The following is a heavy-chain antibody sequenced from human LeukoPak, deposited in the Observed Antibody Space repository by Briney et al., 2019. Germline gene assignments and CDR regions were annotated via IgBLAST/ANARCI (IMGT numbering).Heavy chain of an antibody. CDR2: IYYSGST. Sequence: SETLSLTCAVSGGSISSGGYSWSWIRQPPGKGLEWIGYIYYSGSTYYNPSLKSRVTISVDTSKNQFSLKLSSVTAADTAVYYCARGSSGAAAWVWFDPWGQGTLVTVSS. CDR1: GGSISSGGYS. V-gene: IGHV4-30-4*07. J-gene: IGHJ5*02. CDR3: ARGSSGAAAWVWFDP. D-gene: IGHD6-13*01.